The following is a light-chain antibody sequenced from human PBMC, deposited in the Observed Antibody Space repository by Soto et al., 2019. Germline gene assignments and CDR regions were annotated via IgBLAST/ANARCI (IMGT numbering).Light chain of an antibody. J-gene: IGKJ1*01. CDR1: QGIEND. V-gene: IGKV1-6*01. CDR3: LQDYIYPWT. Sequence: AIQVTQSPSSLSASVGDRVTISCRASQGIENDLGWYQQKPGKAPKLLIYAASTLQTGVAPRFSGSGSGTDFTLTISSLQPEDFATYYCLQDYIYPWTFGQGTKVEIK. CDR2: AAS.